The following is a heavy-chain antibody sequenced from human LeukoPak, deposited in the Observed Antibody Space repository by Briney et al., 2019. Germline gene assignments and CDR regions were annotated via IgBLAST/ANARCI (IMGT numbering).Heavy chain of an antibody. V-gene: IGHV3-30*18. CDR2: ISYDGSNK. Sequence: GGSLRLSCAASGFTFSSYDMTWVRQAPGKGLEWVAVISYDGSNKYYADSVKGRFTISRDNSKNTLYLQMNSLRAEDTAVYYCAKGSRAGRYSYGYSMDVWGKGTTVTVSS. CDR3: AKGSRAGRYSYGYSMDV. D-gene: IGHD5-18*01. J-gene: IGHJ6*04. CDR1: GFTFSSYD.